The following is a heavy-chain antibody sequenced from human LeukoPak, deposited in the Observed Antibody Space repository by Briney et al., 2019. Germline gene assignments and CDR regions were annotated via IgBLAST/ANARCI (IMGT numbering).Heavy chain of an antibody. J-gene: IGHJ3*02. CDR1: GFTFSSNW. CDR2: IKEDGSVK. CDR3: ARDGALSVGVFDI. V-gene: IGHV3-7*04. D-gene: IGHD1-26*01. Sequence: PGRSLRLSCAAAGFTFSSNWMTWVRQAPGNGLEWVAIIKEDGSVKDYVGSVKGRFTISRDNAKNSLYLQMNSLRNEDTAVYYCARDGALSVGVFDIWGQGTMVTVSS.